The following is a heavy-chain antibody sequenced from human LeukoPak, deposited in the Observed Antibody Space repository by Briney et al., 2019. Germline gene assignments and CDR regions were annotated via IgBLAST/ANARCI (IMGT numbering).Heavy chain of an antibody. V-gene: IGHV4-39*01. D-gene: IGHD5-18*01. CDR1: GGSISSSSYY. CDR2: IYYSGST. J-gene: IGHJ5*02. Sequence: SETLSLTCTVSGGSISSSSYYWGWIRQPPGKGLEWIGSIYYSGSTYYNPSLKSRVTISVDTSKNQFSLKLSSVTAADTAVYYCARRAKVDTAMVCQFSGSGWFDPWGQGTLVTVSS. CDR3: ARRAKVDTAMVCQFSGSGWFDP.